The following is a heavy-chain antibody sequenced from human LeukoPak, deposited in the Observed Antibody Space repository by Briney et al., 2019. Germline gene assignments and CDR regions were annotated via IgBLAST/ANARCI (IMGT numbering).Heavy chain of an antibody. J-gene: IGHJ4*02. Sequence: GGSLRLSCAASVFTFSSYSMNWVRQAPGKGLEWVSSISSSSSYIYYADSVKGRFTISRDNAKNSLYLQMNSLRAEDTAVYYCATDQASSSSTIAYRGQGTLVTVSS. V-gene: IGHV3-21*01. CDR3: ATDQASSSSTIAY. CDR2: ISSSSSYI. CDR1: VFTFSSYS. D-gene: IGHD6-6*01.